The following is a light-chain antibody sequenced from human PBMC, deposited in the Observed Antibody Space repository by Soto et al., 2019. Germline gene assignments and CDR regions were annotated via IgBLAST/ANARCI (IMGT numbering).Light chain of an antibody. CDR2: AAS. Sequence: AIQMTQSPSSLSSLAGERVNITCRASQGIGNDLGWYQQKPGKAPDLLIYAASSLQRGVPSRFSGSGSGTDFTLTISRLQPEDFAVYYCLQDYTYPWTFGPGTRLDIK. J-gene: IGKJ1*01. V-gene: IGKV1-6*01. CDR1: QGIGND. CDR3: LQDYTYPWT.